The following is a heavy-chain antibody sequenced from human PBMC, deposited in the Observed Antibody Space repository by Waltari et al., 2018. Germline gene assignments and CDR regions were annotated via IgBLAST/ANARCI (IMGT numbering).Heavy chain of an antibody. CDR1: GGSLSSYY. V-gene: IGHV4-59*01. CDR3: ARESRHRPFDY. J-gene: IGHJ4*02. D-gene: IGHD2-21*01. Sequence: QVQLQESGPGLVKPSETLSLTCTVSGGSLSSYYWSWIRQPPGKGLEWIGYIYYSGSTNYNPSLKSRVTISVDTSKNQFSLKLSSVTAADTAVYYCARESRHRPFDYWGQGTLVTVSS. CDR2: IYYSGST.